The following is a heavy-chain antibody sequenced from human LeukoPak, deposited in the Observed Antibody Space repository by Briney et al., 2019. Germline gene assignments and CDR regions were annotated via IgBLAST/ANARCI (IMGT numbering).Heavy chain of an antibody. Sequence: SETLSLTCTVSGGSNSSGSYYWSWIRQPAGKGLEWIGRVYTSGSTNYNPSLKSRVTISVDTSKNQFSLKLRSVTAADTAVYYCARMNCGGDCRGYYYKYYMDVWGKGTTVTISS. V-gene: IGHV4-61*02. CDR2: VYTSGST. CDR3: ARMNCGGDCRGYYYKYYMDV. CDR1: GGSNSSGSYY. J-gene: IGHJ6*03. D-gene: IGHD2-21*02.